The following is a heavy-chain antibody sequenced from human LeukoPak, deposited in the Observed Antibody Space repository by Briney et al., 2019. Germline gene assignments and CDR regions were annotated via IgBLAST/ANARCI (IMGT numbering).Heavy chain of an antibody. V-gene: IGHV4-34*01. CDR2: INHSGST. D-gene: IGHD4-17*01. CDR3: ARGPTTVTTPHYYYGMDV. CDR1: GGSFSAYY. J-gene: IGHJ6*02. Sequence: SETLSLTCAVSGGSFSAYYWTWIRQPPGKGLEWIGEINHSGSTNYNPSLKSRVTISVDTSKNQFSLKLSSVTAADTAVYYCARGPTTVTTPHYYYGMDVWGQGTTDTVSS.